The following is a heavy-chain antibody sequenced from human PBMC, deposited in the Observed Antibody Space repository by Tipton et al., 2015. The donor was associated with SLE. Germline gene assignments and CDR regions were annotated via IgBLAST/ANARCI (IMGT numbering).Heavy chain of an antibody. CDR1: GFTFSDYY. D-gene: IGHD3-9*01. V-gene: IGHV3-11*04. CDR2: ISSSGSTI. J-gene: IGHJ6*03. Sequence: GSLRLSCAASGFTFSDYYMSWIRQAPGKGLEWVSYISSSGSTIYYADSAKGRFTISRDNAKNSLYLQMNSLRAEDTAVYYCARDQGYYDISGYYYYMDVWGKGTTVTVSS. CDR3: ARDQGYYDISGYYYYMDV.